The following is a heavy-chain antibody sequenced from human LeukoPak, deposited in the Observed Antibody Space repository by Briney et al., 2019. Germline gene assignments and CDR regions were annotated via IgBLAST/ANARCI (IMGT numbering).Heavy chain of an antibody. Sequence: GGSLRLSCVGSGFSFSNYEMNWVRQAPGKGLEWLSGTSSGAISIYYADSMKGRFTISRDDAKNSVSLQMSSLRADDTAVYYCARERTGDLGEETLFGGAPFDYWGQGTLVTVSS. CDR3: ARERTGDLGEETLFGGAPFDY. CDR1: GFSFSNYE. J-gene: IGHJ4*02. D-gene: IGHD3-16*01. CDR2: TSSGAISI. V-gene: IGHV3-48*03.